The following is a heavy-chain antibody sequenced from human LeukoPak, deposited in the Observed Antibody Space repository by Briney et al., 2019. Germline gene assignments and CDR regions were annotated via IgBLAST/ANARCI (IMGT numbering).Heavy chain of an antibody. D-gene: IGHD2-21*01. V-gene: IGHV3-30*03. CDR3: ARGCATPYCFLIDY. CDR1: GFTFSSHG. J-gene: IGHJ4*02. CDR2: ISNDGSDE. Sequence: GGSLRLSCAASGFTFSSHGMHWVRQAPGKGLEWVSIISNDGSDEDYVDSVKGRFTISRDYSKNTLHLQMNSLRAEDTAVYYCARGCATPYCFLIDYWGQGPLVTVSS.